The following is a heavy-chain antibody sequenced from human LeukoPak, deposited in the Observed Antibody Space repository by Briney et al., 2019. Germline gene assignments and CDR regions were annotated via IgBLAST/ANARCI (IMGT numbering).Heavy chain of an antibody. CDR1: GASISDYY. CDR2: IYYSGST. V-gene: IGHV4-59*12. CDR3: AVMHTYYYGSGGSLYYFDY. D-gene: IGHD3-10*01. J-gene: IGHJ4*02. Sequence: SETLSLTCTVSGASISDYYWSWIRQSPGKGLEWTGYIYYSGSTNYNPSLKSRVTVSVDTSKNQFSLKLTSVTAADTAVYYCAVMHTYYYGSGGSLYYFDYWGQGTLVTVSS.